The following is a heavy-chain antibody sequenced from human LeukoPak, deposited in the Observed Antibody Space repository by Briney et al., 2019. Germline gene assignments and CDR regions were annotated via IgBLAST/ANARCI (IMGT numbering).Heavy chain of an antibody. CDR1: GYTFSDYY. CDR2: INPNSGDT. J-gene: IGHJ6*02. D-gene: IGHD1-26*01. V-gene: IGHV1-2*02. CDR3: ARDPGGSYGPWGYYYGMDV. Sequence: ASMKVSCTASGYTFSDYYMHWVRQAPGQGLEWMGWINPNSGDTKYAQKFKGRVTMTRDTSINTAYMELSRLRSDDTAVYYCARDPGGSYGPWGYYYGMDVWGQGTTVTVSS.